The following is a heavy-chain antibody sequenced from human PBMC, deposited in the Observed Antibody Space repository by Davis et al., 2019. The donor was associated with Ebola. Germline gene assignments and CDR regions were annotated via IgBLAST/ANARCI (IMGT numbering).Heavy chain of an antibody. Sequence: GESLKISCKDSGNSFTSHWIGWVRQMPGKGLDWMGIIYTGDSDTRYSPSFRGQVTISADKSMKTAFLQWSSLKASDTAMYFCAKGRGPYRRGDAFDIWGRGTMVTVSS. CDR3: AKGRGPYRRGDAFDI. CDR1: GNSFTSHW. J-gene: IGHJ3*02. D-gene: IGHD1-26*01. V-gene: IGHV5-51*01. CDR2: IYTGDSDT.